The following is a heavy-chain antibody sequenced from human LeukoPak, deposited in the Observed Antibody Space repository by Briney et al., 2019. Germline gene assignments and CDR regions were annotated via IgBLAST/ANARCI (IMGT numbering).Heavy chain of an antibody. CDR2: ISSGSNTI. V-gene: IGHV3-48*01. J-gene: IGHJ3*02. CDR3: ARSIAAAGHDAFDI. CDR1: GFTFSAYS. Sequence: GGSLRLSCAASGFTFSAYSFNWVRQAPGKGLEWLSYISSGSNTIYYADSVKGRFTISRDSAKNSLYLQMNSLRAEDTAVYYCARSIAAAGHDAFDIWGQGTMVTVSS. D-gene: IGHD6-13*01.